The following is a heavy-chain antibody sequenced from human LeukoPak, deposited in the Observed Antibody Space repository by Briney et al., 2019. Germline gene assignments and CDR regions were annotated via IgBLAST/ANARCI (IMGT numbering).Heavy chain of an antibody. D-gene: IGHD6-6*01. CDR2: ISGSGSST. CDR3: AKDRGFHSSSSFDY. V-gene: IGHV3-23*01. Sequence: GGSPRLSCAASGFTFTSDAMSWVRHAPGKGLEWVSGISGSGSSTYYADSVKGRFTISRDNSKNTLYLQMNSLRGEDTAVYYCAKDRGFHSSSSFDYWGQGTLVSVSS. J-gene: IGHJ4*02. CDR1: GFTFTSDA.